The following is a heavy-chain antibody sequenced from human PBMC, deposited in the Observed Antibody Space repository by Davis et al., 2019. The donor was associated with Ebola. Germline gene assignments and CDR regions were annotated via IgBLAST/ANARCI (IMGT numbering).Heavy chain of an antibody. CDR3: AKGNGQLDY. V-gene: IGHV3-30*02. D-gene: IGHD4-17*01. J-gene: IGHJ4*02. CDR1: GFTFSSYG. Sequence: GESLKISCAASGFTFSSYGMHWVRQAPGKGLEWVAVIWYDGSNKYYADSVKGRFTISRDNSKNTLYLQMNSLRAEDTAVYYCAKGNGQLDYWGQGTLITVSS. CDR2: IWYDGSNK.